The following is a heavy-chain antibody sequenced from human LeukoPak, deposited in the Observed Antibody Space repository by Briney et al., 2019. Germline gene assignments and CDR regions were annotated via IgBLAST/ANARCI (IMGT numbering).Heavy chain of an antibody. J-gene: IGHJ4*02. CDR2: IYYSGST. V-gene: IGHV4-39*01. D-gene: IGHD6-19*01. CDR3: ARQVVAVAGTGYFDY. CDR1: GGSIRSSSYY. Sequence: SETLSLTYTVSGGSIRSSSYYWGWIRQPPGKGLEWIGSIYYSGSTYYNASLKSRGTISVDTSKNQFSLKLNSVAAADTAVYFCARQVVAVAGTGYFDYWGQGTLVTVSS.